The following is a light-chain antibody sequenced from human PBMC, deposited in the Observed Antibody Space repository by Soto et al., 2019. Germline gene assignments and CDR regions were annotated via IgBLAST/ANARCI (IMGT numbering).Light chain of an antibody. J-gene: IGKJ2*01. Sequence: DIQMTQSPSTLSASVGDRVTITCRDSQSISSWLAWYQKKPGKAPKLLIYDASSLERGVPSRFSGSGSGTEFTLTSSSLQPDDFSTYYCQQYSSLDTFGQGTKLEIK. CDR3: QQYSSLDT. CDR1: QSISSW. V-gene: IGKV1-5*01. CDR2: DAS.